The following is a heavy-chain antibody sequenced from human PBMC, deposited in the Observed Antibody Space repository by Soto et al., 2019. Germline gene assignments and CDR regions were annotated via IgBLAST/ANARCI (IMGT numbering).Heavy chain of an antibody. J-gene: IGHJ4*02. CDR1: GGSFSGYY. CDR3: ARGSSFWSGKNFDY. D-gene: IGHD3-3*01. Sequence: SETLSLTCAVYGGSFSGYYWSWIRQPPGKGLEWIGEINHSGSTNYNPSLKSRVTISVDTSKNQFSLKLSSVTAADTAVYYCARGSSFWSGKNFDYWGQRTLVTVSS. V-gene: IGHV4-34*01. CDR2: INHSGST.